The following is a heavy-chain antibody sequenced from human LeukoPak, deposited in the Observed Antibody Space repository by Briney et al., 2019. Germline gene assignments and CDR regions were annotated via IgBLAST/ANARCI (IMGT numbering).Heavy chain of an antibody. D-gene: IGHD1-26*01. J-gene: IGHJ4*02. CDR2: ISSTYAI. Sequence: GGSLRLSCAASGFTLANYALNWFRHTPGKGLEWLSYISSTYAIYSADSVKGRFTISRDNAKKSLYLQMNSLRVEDTGVYYCARDDKWAFDYWGQGTLVTVSS. CDR1: GFTLANYA. V-gene: IGHV3-69-1*02. CDR3: ARDDKWAFDY.